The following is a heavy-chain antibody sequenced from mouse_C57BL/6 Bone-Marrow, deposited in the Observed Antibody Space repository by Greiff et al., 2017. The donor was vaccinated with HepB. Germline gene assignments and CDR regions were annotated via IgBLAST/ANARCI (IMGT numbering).Heavy chain of an antibody. J-gene: IGHJ1*03. V-gene: IGHV5-17*01. CDR2: ISSGSSTI. CDR1: GFTFSDYG. D-gene: IGHD1-1*01. Sequence: EVQLVESGGGLVKPGGSLKLSCAASGFTFSDYGMHWVRQAPEKGLEWVAYISSGSSTIYYADTVKGRFTISRDNAKTTLFLQMTSLRSEDTAMYYCARSTTVVWCFDVWGTGTTVTVSS. CDR3: ARSTTVVWCFDV.